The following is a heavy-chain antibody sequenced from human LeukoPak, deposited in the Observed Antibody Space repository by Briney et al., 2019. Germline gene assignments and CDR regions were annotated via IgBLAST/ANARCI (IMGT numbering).Heavy chain of an antibody. J-gene: IGHJ4*02. CDR1: GGTFSSYA. CDR3: ARDVPSSSWETFDY. D-gene: IGHD6-13*01. CDR2: IIPIFGTA. Sequence: SVKVSCKDSGGTFSSYAISWVRQAPGQGLEWMGRIIPIFGTANYAQKFQGRVTITTDESTSTAYMELSSLRSEDTAVYYCARDVPSSSWETFDYWGQGTLVTVSS. V-gene: IGHV1-69*05.